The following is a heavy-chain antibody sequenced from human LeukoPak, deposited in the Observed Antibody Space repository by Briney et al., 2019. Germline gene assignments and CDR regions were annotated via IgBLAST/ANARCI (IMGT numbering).Heavy chain of an antibody. D-gene: IGHD5-12*01. V-gene: IGHV3-53*01. CDR1: EFTFSKSW. J-gene: IGHJ4*02. CDR3: AREGGYVFDY. Sequence: PGGSLRLSCAASEFTFSKSWMNWVRQAPGKGLEWVSVIYSGGSTDYADSVKGRFTISRDNSKNTVYLQMNSLRPEDTAMYYCAREGGYVFDYWGQGTLVTVSS. CDR2: IYSGGST.